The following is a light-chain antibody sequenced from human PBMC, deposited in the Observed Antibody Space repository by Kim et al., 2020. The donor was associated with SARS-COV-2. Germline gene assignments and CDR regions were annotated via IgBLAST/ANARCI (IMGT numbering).Light chain of an antibody. CDR2: KVS. CDR1: QSIVYSYGNTC. J-gene: IGKJ3*01. Sequence: PAAIPCRSCQSIVYSYGNTCLSWLHQRPGQSPRRLIDKVSNRDSGVPDRFSGGGSGTDFTLLISRVEAEDVGVYYCMQGTHWPFTFGPGTKVDIK. V-gene: IGKV2-30*01. CDR3: MQGTHWPFT.